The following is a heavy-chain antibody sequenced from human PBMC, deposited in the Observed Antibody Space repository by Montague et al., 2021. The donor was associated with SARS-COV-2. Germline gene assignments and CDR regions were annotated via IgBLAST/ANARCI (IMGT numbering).Heavy chain of an antibody. CDR3: ARGSSFVTIFGVVITDPLFDY. V-gene: IGHV4-34*01. Sequence: SETLSLTCAVYGGSFSGYYWSWIRQPPGKGLEWIGEINHSGSTNYNPSLKSRVTISVDTSKNQFSLKLGSATAADTAVYYCARGSSFVTIFGVVITDPLFDYWGQGTLVTVSS. CDR1: GGSFSGYY. CDR2: INHSGST. D-gene: IGHD3-3*01. J-gene: IGHJ4*02.